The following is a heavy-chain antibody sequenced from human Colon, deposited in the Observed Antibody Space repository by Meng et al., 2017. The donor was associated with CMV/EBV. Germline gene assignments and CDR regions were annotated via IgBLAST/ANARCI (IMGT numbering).Heavy chain of an antibody. V-gene: IGHV3-73*01. CDR3: TRLLDP. Sequence: SLKVSCAASGFIFTDSNMNWVRQANGKGLEWVGRNRTRSKNYATALASSVKGRFTISRDDLSNTTYLQMNRMKIEDTAVYYCTRLLDPWGQGTLVTVSS. J-gene: IGHJ5*02. CDR2: NRTRSKNYAT. CDR1: GFIFTDSN.